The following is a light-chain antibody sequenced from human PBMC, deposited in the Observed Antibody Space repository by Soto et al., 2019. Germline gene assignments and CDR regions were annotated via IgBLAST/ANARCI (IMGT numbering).Light chain of an antibody. J-gene: IGKJ4*01. CDR1: QAISSY. CDR3: HKYNHAPT. V-gene: IGKV1-27*01. CDR2: ATS. Sequence: DIQLTQSPSSLSASVGDRVTITCRASQAISSYLAWYQQKPGKVPELLIYATSTLQSGAPSRFSGSGSGTGFTLTISSLQPEDVATYYCHKYNHAPTFGGGTKVEIK.